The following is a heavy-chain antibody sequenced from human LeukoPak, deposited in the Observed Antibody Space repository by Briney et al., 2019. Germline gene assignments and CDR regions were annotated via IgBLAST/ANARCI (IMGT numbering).Heavy chain of an antibody. CDR2: ISSNGGST. V-gene: IGHV3-64D*06. Sequence: PGGSLRLSCSASGFTFSWHAMHWVRQAPGKGLEYVSAISSNGGSTYYADSVKGRFTISRDNSKNTLYLQMSSLRAEDTAVYYCARCRASLRTPPYWYFDLWGRGTLVTVSS. CDR3: ARCRASLRTPPYWYFDL. CDR1: GFTFSWHA. D-gene: IGHD5/OR15-5a*01. J-gene: IGHJ2*01.